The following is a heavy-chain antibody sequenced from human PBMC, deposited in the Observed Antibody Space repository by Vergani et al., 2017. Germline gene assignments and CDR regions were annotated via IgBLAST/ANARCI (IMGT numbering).Heavy chain of an antibody. V-gene: IGHV4-59*01. CDR2: VYYTGST. Sequence: QVQLQESGPGLVKPSETLSLTCTVSGAAIKDFYWSWFRQPPGKGLEWIGYVYYTGSTTYNPSLKSRVTISVDTSNNQFSLRVTSLTAADTAIYYCARERDLYCRSTTSCHNWFDPWGQGSLVTVSS. J-gene: IGHJ5*02. D-gene: IGHD2/OR15-2a*01. CDR3: ARERDLYCRSTTSCHNWFDP. CDR1: GAAIKDFY.